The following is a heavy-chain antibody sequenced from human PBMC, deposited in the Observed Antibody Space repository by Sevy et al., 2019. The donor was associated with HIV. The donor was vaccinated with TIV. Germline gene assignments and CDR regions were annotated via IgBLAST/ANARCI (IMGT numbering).Heavy chain of an antibody. J-gene: IGHJ4*02. CDR1: GFTFDDYA. CDR2: ISWDGGST. D-gene: IGHD6-19*01. CDR3: AKDIVPYNNGWDFYF. Sequence: GGSLRLSCAAYGFTFDDYAMHWVRQAPGKGLEWVSLISWDGGSTYYADSVKGRFTISRDNTKNSLYLQMNSLRGEDTALYYCAKDIVPYNNGWDFYFWGQGTLVTVSS. V-gene: IGHV3-43D*03.